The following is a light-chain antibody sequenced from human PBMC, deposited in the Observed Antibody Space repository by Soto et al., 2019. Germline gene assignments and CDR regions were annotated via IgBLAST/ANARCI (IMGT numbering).Light chain of an antibody. Sequence: DIQMTQSPSSLSASVGDRVTITCQASQDIGNYLNWYQQRPGKAPKLLILDASSLDTGVPSRFSGSGSGTDFTFTISSLQYEDIATYYCQQYYNVPITFGQGTRLDIK. V-gene: IGKV1-33*01. CDR2: DAS. J-gene: IGKJ5*01. CDR1: QDIGNY. CDR3: QQYYNVPIT.